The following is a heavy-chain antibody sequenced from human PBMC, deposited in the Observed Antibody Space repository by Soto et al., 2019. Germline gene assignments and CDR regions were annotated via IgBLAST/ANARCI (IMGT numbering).Heavy chain of an antibody. V-gene: IGHV3-74*01. Sequence: HPGGSLRLSCAASGFTFSSYWMHWVRQAPGKGLVWVSRINSDGSSTSYADSVKGRSTISRDNAKNTLYLQMNSLRAEDTAVYYCARDRGSGYSYGYGYYYYGMDVWGQGTTVTVSS. CDR3: ARDRGSGYSYGYGYYYYGMDV. CDR1: GFTFSSYW. CDR2: INSDGSST. D-gene: IGHD5-18*01. J-gene: IGHJ6*02.